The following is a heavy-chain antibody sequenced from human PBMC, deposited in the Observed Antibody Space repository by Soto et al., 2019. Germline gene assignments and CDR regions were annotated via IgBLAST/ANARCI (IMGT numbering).Heavy chain of an antibody. CDR1: GFTLSDHY. J-gene: IGHJ4*02. D-gene: IGHD3-3*01. V-gene: IGHV3-72*01. CDR3: ARDSTPDSTGYDY. Sequence: EVQLVESGGGLVQPGGSLRLSCAASGFTLSDHYLDWVRQAPGKGLEWVGRSRNRVKSFTTAYAASVRGRFTFSRDDSTNSLYLQMNSLKTDDTAVYYCARDSTPDSTGYDYWGQGTLVTVSS. CDR2: SRNRVKSFTT.